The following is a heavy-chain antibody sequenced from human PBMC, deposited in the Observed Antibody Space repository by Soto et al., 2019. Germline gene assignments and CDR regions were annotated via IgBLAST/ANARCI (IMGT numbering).Heavy chain of an antibody. J-gene: IGHJ6*02. CDR3: ASQGPVVPAAIDGPRYYYGMDV. CDR2: IIPIFGTA. Sequence: ASVKVSCKASGGTFSSYAISWVRQAPGQGLEWMGGIIPIFGTANYAQKFQGRVTITADQSTSTAYMELSSLRSEDTAVYYCASQGPVVPAAIDGPRYYYGMDVWGQGTTVTVSS. D-gene: IGHD2-2*01. CDR1: GGTFSSYA. V-gene: IGHV1-69*13.